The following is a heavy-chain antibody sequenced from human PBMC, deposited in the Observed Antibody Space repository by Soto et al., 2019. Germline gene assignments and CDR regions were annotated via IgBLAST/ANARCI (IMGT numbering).Heavy chain of an antibody. Sequence: QVQLVESGGGVVQPGRSLRLSCAASGFTFGNYPLHWVRQAPGKGLEWVAVISYDGSNRYYADSVKGRFTISRDNSKSILSLQMNSLRSEDTAVYYCVKGGSYFDYWGQGTLVTVSS. CDR1: GFTFGNYP. V-gene: IGHV3-30-3*01. D-gene: IGHD2-15*01. J-gene: IGHJ4*02. CDR2: ISYDGSNR. CDR3: VKGGSYFDY.